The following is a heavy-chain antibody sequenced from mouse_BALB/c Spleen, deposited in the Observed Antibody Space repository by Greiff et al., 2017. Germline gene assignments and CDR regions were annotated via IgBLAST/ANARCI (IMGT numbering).Heavy chain of an antibody. CDR3: ASAGGFAY. Sequence: VQLQQSGPQLVRPGASVKISCKASGYSFTSYWMHWVKQRPGQGLEWIGMIDPSDSETRLNQKFKDKATLTVDKSSSTAYMQLSSPTSEDSAVYYCASAGGFAYWGQGTLVTVSA. V-gene: IGHV1S127*01. CDR1: GYSFTSYW. J-gene: IGHJ3*01. CDR2: IDPSDSET.